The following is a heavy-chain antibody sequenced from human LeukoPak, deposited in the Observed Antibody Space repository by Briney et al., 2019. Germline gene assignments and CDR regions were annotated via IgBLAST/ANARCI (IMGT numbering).Heavy chain of an antibody. Sequence: GGSLRLSCAASGFTFSSYGMHWVRQAPGKGLEWVAVTWYDGSNKYYADSVKGRFTISRDNAKNSLYLQMNSLRAEDTAVYYCARGFRSSGSYLKFDCWGQGTLVTVSS. CDR2: TWYDGSNK. J-gene: IGHJ4*02. D-gene: IGHD1-26*01. V-gene: IGHV3-33*03. CDR1: GFTFSSYG. CDR3: ARGFRSSGSYLKFDC.